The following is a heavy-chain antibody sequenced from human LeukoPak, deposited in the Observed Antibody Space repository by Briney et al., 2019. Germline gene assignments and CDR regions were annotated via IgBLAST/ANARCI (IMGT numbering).Heavy chain of an antibody. CDR2: IKQDGGEK. Sequence: GGSLRLSCAASGFTFSSYAMSWVRQAPGKGLEWVANIKQDGGEKYYVDSVKGRFTISRDNAKNSLYLQMNSLRAEDTAVYYCARAGYFDAFDIWGQGTMVTVSS. CDR3: ARAGYFDAFDI. V-gene: IGHV3-7*04. D-gene: IGHD6-13*01. J-gene: IGHJ3*02. CDR1: GFTFSSYA.